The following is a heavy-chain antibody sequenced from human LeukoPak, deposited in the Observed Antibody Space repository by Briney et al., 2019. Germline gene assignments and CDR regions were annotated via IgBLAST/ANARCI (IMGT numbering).Heavy chain of an antibody. V-gene: IGHV4-30-4*01. CDR3: ARKYPDHWFDP. CDR1: GASISSGNFY. Sequence: SQTLSLTCTVSGASISSGNFYWGWIRQPPGKGLEWIGYIFYLGSTYYNLSLKSRVTMSVDTSKNQFSLILRSVTAADTAVYYCARKYPDHWFDPWGQGTLVTVSS. D-gene: IGHD6-6*01. J-gene: IGHJ5*02. CDR2: IFYLGST.